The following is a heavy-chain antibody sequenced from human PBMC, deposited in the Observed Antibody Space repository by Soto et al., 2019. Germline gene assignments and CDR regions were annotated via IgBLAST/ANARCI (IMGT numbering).Heavy chain of an antibody. CDR2: VYYSGTT. V-gene: IGHV4-61*08. CDR3: VGARDGGVGVTYSEA. CDR1: GGSIDSGDYY. J-gene: IGHJ4*02. D-gene: IGHD1-26*01. Sequence: SATLSLTCTVSGGSIDSGDYYWSWIRQPPGKGLEWIGYVYYSGTTNYNPFLKSRVTLSLDKSKYQFYLKMNSGTAADTAVYYCVGARDGGVGVTYSEAWGQGALVTVAS.